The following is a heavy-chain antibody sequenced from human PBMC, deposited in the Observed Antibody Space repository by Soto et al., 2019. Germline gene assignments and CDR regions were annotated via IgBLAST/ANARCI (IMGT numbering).Heavy chain of an antibody. Sequence: QVQLQESGPGLVKPSGTLSLTCAVSGASIISNNWWSWVRQSPGRGLEWIGEIHYSGVTNDNPSLKSRLSISMDQSKNQFSLTLRSATAADTAVYYCARGGFGDTGVDLKAHHTLDVCGPGTAVTVSS. CDR3: ARGGFGDTGVDLKAHHTLDV. D-gene: IGHD3-3*01. V-gene: IGHV4-4*02. CDR1: GASIISNNW. CDR2: IHYSGVT. J-gene: IGHJ6*02.